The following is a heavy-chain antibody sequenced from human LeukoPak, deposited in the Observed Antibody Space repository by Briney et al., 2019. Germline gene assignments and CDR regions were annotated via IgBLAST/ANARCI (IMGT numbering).Heavy chain of an antibody. J-gene: IGHJ4*02. CDR2: IGDSGGST. Sequence: GGSLRLSCPPSGSTFSIYAMSWARQPPGRGWGWVSVIGDSGGSTYYADSVKGRFTISRDNSKNTLYLQMNSLRAEDTAIYYCAKMPVSYSSGWSTFDYWGQETLVTVSS. V-gene: IGHV3-23*01. CDR1: GSTFSIYA. D-gene: IGHD6-19*01. CDR3: AKMPVSYSSGWSTFDY.